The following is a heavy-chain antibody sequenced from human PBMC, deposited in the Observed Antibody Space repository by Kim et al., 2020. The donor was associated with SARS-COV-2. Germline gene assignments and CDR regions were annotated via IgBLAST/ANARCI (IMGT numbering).Heavy chain of an antibody. D-gene: IGHD4-17*01. CDR1: GFNLSSYV. Sequence: GGSLRLSCAASGFNLSSYVMHWVRQAPGEGLEWVAVTWYDGSIQYYSESVQGRFRISRDNSKNMMYLQMDSLRAEDTALYYCARDSKVTTVSDGFDMWGKGTLVTVS. V-gene: IGHV3-33*04. CDR3: ARDSKVTTVSDGFDM. J-gene: IGHJ3*02. CDR2: TWYDGSIQ.